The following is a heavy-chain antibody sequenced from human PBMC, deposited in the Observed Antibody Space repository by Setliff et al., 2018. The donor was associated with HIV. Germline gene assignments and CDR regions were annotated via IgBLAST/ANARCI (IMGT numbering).Heavy chain of an antibody. V-gene: IGHV3-64*02. CDR2: ISSNGGNI. D-gene: IGHD3-22*01. CDR3: ARVSSGYYYES. Sequence: GGSLRLSCAASGFTFSSHAMHWVRQAPGKGLEYVSGISSNGGNIRYADSVKDRFTIARDNSKNTVYLQMGSLRAEDMAVYYCARVSSGYYYESWGQGTLVTVSS. J-gene: IGHJ5*02. CDR1: GFTFSSHA.